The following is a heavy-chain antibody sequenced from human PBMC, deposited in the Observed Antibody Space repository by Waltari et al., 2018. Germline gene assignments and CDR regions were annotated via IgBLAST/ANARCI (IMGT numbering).Heavy chain of an antibody. J-gene: IGHJ4*02. CDR2: FIPILGRA. CDR3: ARTDYSNYGFDY. V-gene: IGHV1-69*02. Sequence: QVQLVQSGAEVKKPGSSVKVSCKASGGTFSSYTISWVRQAPGQGLEWMGRFIPILGRANYAQKFQGRVTITADKSTSTAYMELSSLRSEDTAVYYCARTDYSNYGFDYWGQGTLVTVSS. D-gene: IGHD4-4*01. CDR1: GGTFSSYT.